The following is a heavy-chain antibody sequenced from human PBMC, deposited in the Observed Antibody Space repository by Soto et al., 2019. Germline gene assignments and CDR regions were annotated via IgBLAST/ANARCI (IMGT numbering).Heavy chain of an antibody. J-gene: IGHJ3*02. CDR2: ISAYNGNT. V-gene: IGHV1-18*01. CDR1: GDTFTSYG. D-gene: IGHD4-17*01. CDR3: ARGKDYGDYGDAFDI. Sequence: ASVKLSCKASGDTFTSYGISWVRQAPGQGLEWMGWISAYNGNTNYAQKLQGRVTMTTDTSTSTAYMELRSLRSDDTAVYYCARGKDYGDYGDAFDIWGQGTMVTVSS.